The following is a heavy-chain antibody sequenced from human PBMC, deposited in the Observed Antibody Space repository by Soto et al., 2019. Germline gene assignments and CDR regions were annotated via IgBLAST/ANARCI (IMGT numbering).Heavy chain of an antibody. V-gene: IGHV3-23*01. CDR2: ISVSDAFI. CDR1: GFNVGAFA. Sequence: EVQLLESGGDLVQPGGSLRLSCAASGFNVGAFAVNWVRQAPGKGLEWVSGISVSDAFIYYADSVRGRFSISRDASDNILYLQMNSLRVDDTALYYCTRETVAGITGLDYWGPGTLVTVSS. CDR3: TRETVAGITGLDY. J-gene: IGHJ4*02. D-gene: IGHD1-20*01.